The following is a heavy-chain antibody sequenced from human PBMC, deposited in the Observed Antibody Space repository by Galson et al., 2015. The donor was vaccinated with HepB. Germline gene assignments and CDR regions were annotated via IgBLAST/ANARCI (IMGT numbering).Heavy chain of an antibody. CDR2: ISGSGIST. CDR3: AKAPLVSTVTTFDY. V-gene: IGHV3-23*01. Sequence: SLRLSCAASGFTFSNYAMSWVRQAPGKGLEWVSAISGSGISTYYADSVKGRFTISRDNSKNTLYLQMNSLRVEDTAVYYCAKAPLVSTVTTFDYWGQGTLVTVSS. CDR1: GFTFSNYA. D-gene: IGHD4-11*01. J-gene: IGHJ4*02.